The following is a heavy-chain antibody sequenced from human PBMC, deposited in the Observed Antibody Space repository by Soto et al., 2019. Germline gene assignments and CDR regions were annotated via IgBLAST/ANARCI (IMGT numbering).Heavy chain of an antibody. CDR2: ISAYNGNT. D-gene: IGHD6-13*01. Sequence: GASVEVSWKESGYSITSCGISWLRQAPGQGLEWMGWISAYNGNTNYAQKLQGRVTMTTDTSTSTAYMELRSLRSDDTAVYYCARDWAAAGPLAYRRKGTLVTVSS. V-gene: IGHV1-18*01. J-gene: IGHJ4*02. CDR3: ARDWAAAGPLAY. CDR1: GYSITSCG.